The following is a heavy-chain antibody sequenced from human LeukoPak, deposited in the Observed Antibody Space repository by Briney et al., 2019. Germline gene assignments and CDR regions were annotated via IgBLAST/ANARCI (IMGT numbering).Heavy chain of an antibody. D-gene: IGHD3-3*01. CDR3: ARAPGQFLEWLSPFDY. V-gene: IGHV3-30*02. Sequence: GGSLRLSCAASGFTFSNYGMHWVRQAPGKGLEWVAFIRYDGSNKYYADSVKGRFTISRDNAKNSLYLQMNSLRAEDTAVYYCARAPGQFLEWLSPFDYWGQGTLVTVSS. CDR2: IRYDGSNK. CDR1: GFTFSNYG. J-gene: IGHJ4*02.